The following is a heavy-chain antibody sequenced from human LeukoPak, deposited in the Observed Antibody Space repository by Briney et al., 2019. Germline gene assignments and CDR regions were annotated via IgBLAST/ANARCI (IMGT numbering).Heavy chain of an antibody. V-gene: IGHV3-21*04. J-gene: IGHJ4*02. D-gene: IGHD6-19*01. CDR1: GFTFSSYS. CDR2: ISSSSSYI. Sequence: GGSLRLSCAASGFTFSSYSMNWVRQAPGKGLEWVSSISSSSSYIYYADSVKGRFTISRDNAKNSLYLQMNSLRAEDTAVYYCAKDQAKYVAVAGTTDYWGQGTLVTVSS. CDR3: AKDQAKYVAVAGTTDY.